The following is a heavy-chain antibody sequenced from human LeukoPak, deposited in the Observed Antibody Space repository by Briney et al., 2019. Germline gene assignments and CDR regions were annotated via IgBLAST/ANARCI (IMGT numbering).Heavy chain of an antibody. Sequence: ASVKVSCKASGYTFTGYYMHWVRQAPGQGLEWMGWINPNSGGTNYAQKFQGRVTITRDTSISTAYMELSRLRSDDTAVYHCARGPYWFGELLSPFDYWGQGTLVTVSS. CDR2: INPNSGGT. D-gene: IGHD3-10*01. J-gene: IGHJ4*02. V-gene: IGHV1-2*02. CDR3: ARGPYWFGELLSPFDY. CDR1: GYTFTGYY.